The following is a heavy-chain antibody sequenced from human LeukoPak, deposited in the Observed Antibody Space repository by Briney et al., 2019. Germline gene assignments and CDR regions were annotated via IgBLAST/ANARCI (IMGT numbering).Heavy chain of an antibody. Sequence: ASVKVSCKASGYTFTTYGISWVRQAPGQGLEWMGWISPYNGNTIYAQNLQGRVTMTTDTSTSTAYMELRSLRSDDTAVYYCASGSSYGGDFDYWGQGTLVTVSS. CDR3: ASGSSYGGDFDY. CDR2: ISPYNGNT. J-gene: IGHJ4*02. D-gene: IGHD4/OR15-4a*01. V-gene: IGHV1-18*01. CDR1: GYTFTTYG.